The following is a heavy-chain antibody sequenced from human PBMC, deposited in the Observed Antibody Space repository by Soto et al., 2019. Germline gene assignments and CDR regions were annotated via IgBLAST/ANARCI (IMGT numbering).Heavy chain of an antibody. D-gene: IGHD2-2*01. J-gene: IGHJ6*02. CDR3: AADDVVLVPAANAPYYYYGMDV. CDR2: IVVGSGNT. V-gene: IGHV1-58*01. CDR1: VFAFTSSA. Sequence: SVKVSCKASVFAFTSSAVQCVRHGLGQLLEWVWWIVVGSGNTNYAQKFQERVTITRDMSTSTAYMELSSLRSEDTAVYYCAADDVVLVPAANAPYYYYGMDVWGQGTTVTVSS.